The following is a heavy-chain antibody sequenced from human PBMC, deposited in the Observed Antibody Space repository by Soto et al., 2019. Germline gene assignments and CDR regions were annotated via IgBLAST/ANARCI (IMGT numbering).Heavy chain of an antibody. V-gene: IGHV1-69*06. Sequence: QVQLVQSGAEVKKPGSSVKVSCKASGGTFSSYAISWVRQAPGQGLEWMGGIIPIFGTANYAQKFQCRVTITADKSTSTAYMELSSLRSEDTAVYYCAEGPYSSSSVYFQHWGQGTLVTVSS. D-gene: IGHD6-13*01. CDR1: GGTFSSYA. CDR3: AEGPYSSSSVYFQH. J-gene: IGHJ1*01. CDR2: IIPIFGTA.